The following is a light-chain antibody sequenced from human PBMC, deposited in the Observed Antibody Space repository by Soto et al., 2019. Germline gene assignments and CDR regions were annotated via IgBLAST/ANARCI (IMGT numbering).Light chain of an antibody. Sequence: PGTLSLSPGERATLSCRASQSVSSSYLAWYQQKPGQAPRLLIYGASSRATGIPDRFSGSGSRTDFTLTISRLEPEDFAVYYCQQYGSSPPITFGQGTRLEIK. V-gene: IGKV3-20*01. CDR2: GAS. J-gene: IGKJ5*01. CDR3: QQYGSSPPIT. CDR1: QSVSSSY.